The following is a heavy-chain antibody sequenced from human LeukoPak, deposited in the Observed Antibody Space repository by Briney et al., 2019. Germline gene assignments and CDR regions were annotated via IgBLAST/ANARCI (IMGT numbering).Heavy chain of an antibody. J-gene: IGHJ4*02. D-gene: IGHD6-13*01. CDR2: IYYSGST. V-gene: IGHV4-59*08. CDR1: GGSISSYY. Sequence: PSETLSLTCTVSGGSISSYYWSWIRQPPGKGLEWIGYIYYSGSTNFNPSLKSRVSISVDTSKNQFSLKLSSVTAADTAVYYCARQIAAAPGTEYFDYWGQGTLVTVSS. CDR3: ARQIAAAPGTEYFDY.